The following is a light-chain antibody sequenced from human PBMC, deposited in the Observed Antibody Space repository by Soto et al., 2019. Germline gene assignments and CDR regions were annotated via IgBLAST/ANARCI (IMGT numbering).Light chain of an antibody. CDR1: SSDVGGYNY. V-gene: IGLV2-14*01. Sequence: QSALTQPASVSGSPGQSITISCTGTSSDVGGYNYVSWYQQHPGKAPKLMIYVVSNRPSGVSNRFSGSKSGNTASLTISGLQAEDEADYYCSSYTSSSTLVFGGGTKVTDL. CDR3: SSYTSSSTLV. CDR2: VVS. J-gene: IGLJ2*01.